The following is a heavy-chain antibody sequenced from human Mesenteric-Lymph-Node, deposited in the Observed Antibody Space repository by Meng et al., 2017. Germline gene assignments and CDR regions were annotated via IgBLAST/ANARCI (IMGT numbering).Heavy chain of an antibody. Sequence: GESLKISCAASGFTFSSYEMNWVRQAPGKGLEWVSYISSSGSTIYYTDSMKGRFTISRDNAKNSLVLQMNSLGAEDTADYYCARDVKVRLGRIYYFDYWGQGTRVTVSS. CDR3: ARDVKVRLGRIYYFDY. CDR1: GFTFSSYE. CDR2: ISSSGSTI. D-gene: IGHD2/OR15-2a*01. J-gene: IGHJ4*02. V-gene: IGHV3-48*03.